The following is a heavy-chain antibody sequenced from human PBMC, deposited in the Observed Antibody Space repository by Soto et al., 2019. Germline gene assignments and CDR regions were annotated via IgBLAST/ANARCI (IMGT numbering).Heavy chain of an antibody. CDR1: GGSITSIRNY. Sequence: TSETLSLPCTVSGGSITSIRNYWAWIRQPPGRGLEWTGRIYYSGNTYYKPSLKSRVTISLDMSKTQISLNRCSVISPDSAVFHCARDISVSDGSGSNLRSNYWGQGTLVTVAS. J-gene: IGHJ4*02. CDR3: ARDISVSDGSGSNLRSNY. D-gene: IGHD3-10*01. V-gene: IGHV4-39*02. CDR2: IYYSGNT.